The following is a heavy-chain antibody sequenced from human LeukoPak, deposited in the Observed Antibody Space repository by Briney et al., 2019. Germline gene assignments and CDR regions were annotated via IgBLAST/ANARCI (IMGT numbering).Heavy chain of an antibody. CDR2: INHSGST. CDR1: GGSFSGYY. V-gene: IGHV4-34*01. D-gene: IGHD6-19*01. CDR3: ALRASSGWLSIDY. J-gene: IGHJ4*02. Sequence: PSETLSLTCAVYGGSFSGYYWSWIRQPPGKGLEWIGEINHSGSTNYNPSLKSRVTISVDTSKNQFSLKLSSVNAADTAVYYCALRASSGWLSIDYWGQGTLVTVSS.